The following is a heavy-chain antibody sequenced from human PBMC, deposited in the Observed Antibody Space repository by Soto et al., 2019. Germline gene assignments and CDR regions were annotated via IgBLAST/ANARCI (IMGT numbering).Heavy chain of an antibody. CDR3: AEDKNSMDV. Sequence: GGSLRLSCAASGFTFDDYTMHWVRQAPGKGLEWVSLISWDGGSTYYADSVKGRFTISRDNSKNSLYLQMNSLRTEDTALYYCAEDKNSMDVWGQGTTVTVSS. V-gene: IGHV3-43*01. CDR2: ISWDGGST. J-gene: IGHJ6*02. CDR1: GFTFDDYT.